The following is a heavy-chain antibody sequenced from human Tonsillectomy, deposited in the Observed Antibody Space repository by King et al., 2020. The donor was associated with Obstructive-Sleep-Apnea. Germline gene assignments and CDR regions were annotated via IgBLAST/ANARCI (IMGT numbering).Heavy chain of an antibody. D-gene: IGHD3-3*01. CDR1: GYSFTSYW. CDR3: ARLPIFGANYYYYGMDV. J-gene: IGHJ6*02. CDR2: IYPGDSDT. Sequence: QLVESGAEVKKPGESLKISCKGSGYSFTSYWIGWVRPMSGKGLEWMGIIYPGDSDTRYSPSFQGQVTISADKSISTAYLQWSSLKASDTAMYYCARLPIFGANYYYYGMDVWGQGTTVTVSS. V-gene: IGHV5-51*01.